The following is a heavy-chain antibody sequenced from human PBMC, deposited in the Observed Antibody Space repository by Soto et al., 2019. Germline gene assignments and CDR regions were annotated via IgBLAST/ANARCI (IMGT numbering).Heavy chain of an antibody. Sequence: SETLSLTCTVSGGSISSSSYYWGWIRQPPGKGLEWIGSIYYSGSTYYNPSLKSRVTISVDTSKNQFSLKLSSVTAADTAVYYCARGRGIAAAGGDYWGQGTLVTVSS. CDR1: GGSISSSSYY. CDR2: IYYSGST. CDR3: ARGRGIAAAGGDY. J-gene: IGHJ4*02. V-gene: IGHV4-39*07. D-gene: IGHD6-13*01.